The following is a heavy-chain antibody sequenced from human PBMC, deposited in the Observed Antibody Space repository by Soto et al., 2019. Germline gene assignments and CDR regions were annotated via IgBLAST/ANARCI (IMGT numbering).Heavy chain of an antibody. CDR1: GGSISSYY. Sequence: QVQLQESGPGLVKPSETLSLTCTVSGGSISSYYWSWIRQPPGKGLEWIGYIYYSGSTNYNPSLKSRVTISVDTSKNQFSLKLSSVTAADTAVYYCASLGRAYCGGDCYAWFDYWGQGTLVTVSS. CDR2: IYYSGST. CDR3: ASLGRAYCGGDCYAWFDY. V-gene: IGHV4-59*08. D-gene: IGHD2-21*02. J-gene: IGHJ4*02.